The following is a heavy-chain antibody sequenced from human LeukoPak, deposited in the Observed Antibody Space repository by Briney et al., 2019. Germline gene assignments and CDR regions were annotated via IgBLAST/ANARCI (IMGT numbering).Heavy chain of an antibody. J-gene: IGHJ4*02. Sequence: ASVKVSCKASDYRFTTYGVSWVRQAPGQGLERKGWIAGNNGNAKYAQKLQGRVTMTTDTSTSTAYMELRSLRSDDTAVYYCARGTWGYFFDYWGQGTLVTVSS. CDR3: ARGTWGYFFDY. V-gene: IGHV1-18*01. D-gene: IGHD3-16*01. CDR2: IAGNNGNA. CDR1: DYRFTTYG.